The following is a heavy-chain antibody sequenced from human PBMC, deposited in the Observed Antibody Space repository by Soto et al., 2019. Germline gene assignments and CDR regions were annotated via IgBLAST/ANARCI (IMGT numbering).Heavy chain of an antibody. V-gene: IGHV1-2*04. D-gene: IGHD3-10*01. CDR1: GYTLTELS. Sequence: ASVKVSCKVSGYTLTELSMHWVRQAPGKGLEWMGWINPNSGGTNYAQKFQGWVTMTRDTSISTAYMELSRLRSDDTAVYYCARDLGDYGSGSYYNTNWFDPWGQGTLVTVSS. J-gene: IGHJ5*02. CDR2: INPNSGGT. CDR3: ARDLGDYGSGSYYNTNWFDP.